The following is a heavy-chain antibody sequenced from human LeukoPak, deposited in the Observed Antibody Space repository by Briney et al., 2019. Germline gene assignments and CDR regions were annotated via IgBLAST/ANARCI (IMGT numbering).Heavy chain of an antibody. Sequence: PSETPSLTCSVSGGSLSSNYWSWIRQPPGEGLEWIGYIHYSGTTNYNPSLKSRVSISVDTSKNQISLKLSSVTAADTAVYYCARDRLGEPIDYWGQGTLVTVSS. CDR3: ARDRLGEPIDY. CDR1: GGSLSSNY. D-gene: IGHD3-16*01. V-gene: IGHV4-59*01. J-gene: IGHJ4*02. CDR2: IHYSGTT.